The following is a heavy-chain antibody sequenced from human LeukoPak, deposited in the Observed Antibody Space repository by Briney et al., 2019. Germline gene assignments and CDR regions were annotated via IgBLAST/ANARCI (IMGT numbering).Heavy chain of an antibody. D-gene: IGHD6-19*01. CDR1: GFAFSIYA. Sequence: PGGSLRLSCVASGFAFSIYAMSWVRQAPGKGLEWISTLSGGADEIFYVDSVKGRFSISRDNSKNTLYLQMNSLRAENTAVYYCTTYSSGSCPFWGQGTLVTVSS. J-gene: IGHJ4*02. CDR3: TTYSSGSCPF. V-gene: IGHV3-23*01. CDR2: LSGGADEI.